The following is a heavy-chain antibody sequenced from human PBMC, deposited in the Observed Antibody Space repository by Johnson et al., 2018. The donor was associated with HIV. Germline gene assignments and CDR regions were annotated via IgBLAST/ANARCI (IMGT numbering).Heavy chain of an antibody. V-gene: IGHV3-30*18. CDR3: AKGLVTYYYGLVI. CDR2: ISYDGSNK. J-gene: IGHJ3*02. D-gene: IGHD3-10*01. Sequence: QVQLVESGGGVVRPGGSLRLSCAASGFTFDDYGMSWVRQAPGKGLEWVAVISYDGSNKYYADSVKGRFTISRDNAKNSLYLEMNSLRAEDTAMYYCAKGLVTYYYGLVIWGQGTMVTVSS. CDR1: GFTFDDYG.